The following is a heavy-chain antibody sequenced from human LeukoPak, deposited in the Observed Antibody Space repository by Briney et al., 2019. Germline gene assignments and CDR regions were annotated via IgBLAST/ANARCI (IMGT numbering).Heavy chain of an antibody. D-gene: IGHD3-16*01. J-gene: IGHJ6*03. CDR3: AKPGGYYYYYYMDV. V-gene: IGHV3-48*03. CDR1: GFTFSSYE. CDR2: ISSSGSTI. Sequence: GRSLRLSCAASGFTFSSYEMNWVRQAPGKGLEWVSYISSSGSTIYYADSVKGRFTISRDNAKNSLYLQMNSLRAEDTAVYYCAKPGGYYYYYYMDVWGKGTTVTVSS.